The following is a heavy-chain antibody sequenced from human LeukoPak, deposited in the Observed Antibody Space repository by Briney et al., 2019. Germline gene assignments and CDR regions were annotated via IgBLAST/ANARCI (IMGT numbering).Heavy chain of an antibody. CDR3: ARARYYYYYYMDV. V-gene: IGHV4-59*01. J-gene: IGHJ6*03. Sequence: SSETLSLTCTVSGGSISSYYWSWIRQPPGKGPEWIGYIYYSGSTNYNPSLKSRVTISVDTSKNQFSLKLSSVTAADTAVYYCARARYYYYYYMDVWGKGTTVTISS. CDR2: IYYSGST. CDR1: GGSISSYY.